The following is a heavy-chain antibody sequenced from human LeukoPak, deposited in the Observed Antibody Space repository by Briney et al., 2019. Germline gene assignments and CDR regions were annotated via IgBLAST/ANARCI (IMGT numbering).Heavy chain of an antibody. CDR1: GFTFSSYW. CDR3: ARGLPHYYDSSGYYY. J-gene: IGHJ4*02. CDR2: IISDGSSA. D-gene: IGHD3-22*01. V-gene: IGHV3-74*01. Sequence: GGSLRLSCAASGFTFSSYWMHWVRQAPGKGLVWVSRIISDGSSATHADSVKGRFTMSRDNAKNSLYLQMNSLRAEDTAVYYCARGLPHYYDSSGYYYWGQGTLVTVSS.